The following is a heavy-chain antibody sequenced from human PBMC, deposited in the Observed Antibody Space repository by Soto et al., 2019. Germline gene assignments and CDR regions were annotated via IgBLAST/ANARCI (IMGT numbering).Heavy chain of an antibody. V-gene: IGHV4-30-4*01. Sequence: PSETLSLTCTVSGGSVSSGDYFWSWIRQPPGKCLEWIGYIYDSGSSFYNPSLKSRVTMSVDTSKNQFSLKLRSVTAADTAMYYCAREKGYISGPKNFDSWGQGTLVTVSS. CDR2: IYDSGSS. CDR3: AREKGYISGPKNFDS. J-gene: IGHJ4*02. CDR1: GGSVSSGDYF. D-gene: IGHD5-12*01.